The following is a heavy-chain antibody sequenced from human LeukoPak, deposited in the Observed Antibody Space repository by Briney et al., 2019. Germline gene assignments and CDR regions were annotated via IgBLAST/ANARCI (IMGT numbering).Heavy chain of an antibody. J-gene: IGHJ6*02. Sequence: GGSLKLSCAASGFTFSDNYISWVRQAPGQGLEWMGFVFSGDSTSYADSVNGRFTIARDNYKNMVYLQINSLRPDDTAVYYWARDGGSGNYSSNNYKDYGMDVWGQGTTVTVSS. CDR1: GFTFSDNY. D-gene: IGHD3-10*01. CDR3: ARDGGSGNYSSNNYKDYGMDV. V-gene: IGHV3-66*01. CDR2: VFSGDST.